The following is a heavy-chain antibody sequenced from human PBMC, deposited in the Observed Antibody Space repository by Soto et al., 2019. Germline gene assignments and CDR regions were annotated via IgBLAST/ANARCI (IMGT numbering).Heavy chain of an antibody. CDR1: GGSFSGYY. Sequence: QVQLQQWGAGLLKPSETLSLSCAVYGGSFSGYYWSWIRQPPGKGLEWIGEINHSGSTNYNPSLKSRVTISVDTSKNQFSLKLSSVTAADTAVYYCARGKVGIVGAKWGQGTLVTVSS. CDR3: ARGKVGIVGAK. D-gene: IGHD1-26*01. J-gene: IGHJ4*02. CDR2: INHSGST. V-gene: IGHV4-34*01.